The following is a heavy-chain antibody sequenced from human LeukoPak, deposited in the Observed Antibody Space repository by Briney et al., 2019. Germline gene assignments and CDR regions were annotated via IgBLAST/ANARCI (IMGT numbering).Heavy chain of an antibody. CDR3: ARAVGSSSS. CDR1: GFTFTRYG. Sequence: GGSLRLSCAASGFTFTRYGMHWVRQAPGKGLEWVAVVQTDGSQKYYADSVKGRFTISRDNVKNTVFLQMNSLRAEDTAVYYCARAVGSSSSWGQGTLVTVSS. CDR2: VQTDGSQK. J-gene: IGHJ5*02. D-gene: IGHD6-6*01. V-gene: IGHV3-30*02.